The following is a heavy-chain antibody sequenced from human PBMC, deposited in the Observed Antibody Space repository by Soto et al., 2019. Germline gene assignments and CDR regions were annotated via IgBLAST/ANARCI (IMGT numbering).Heavy chain of an antibody. CDR2: ISGSGGTT. J-gene: IGHJ3*02. D-gene: IGHD6-19*01. V-gene: IGHV3-23*01. CDR1: GFTFSSYA. Sequence: EVQLLESGGGLVQPGGSLRLSCAASGFTFSSYAMSWVRQAPGKGLGWVSAISGSGGTTYYADSVKGRCTFSRDNSKNTLCLPMNSLRAEDTAVYYCAKTANGWFSAFDIWGPGTMVTVSS. CDR3: AKTANGWFSAFDI.